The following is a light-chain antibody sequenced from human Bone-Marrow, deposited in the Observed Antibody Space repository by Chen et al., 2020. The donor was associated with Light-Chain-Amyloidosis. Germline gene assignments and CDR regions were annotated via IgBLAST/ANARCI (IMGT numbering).Light chain of an antibody. CDR1: QTISSNY. V-gene: IGKV3-20*01. CDR3: QQYGTSPLT. CDR2: GSS. J-gene: IGKJ4*01. Sequence: EIVLTQSPATLSLSPGEGANQPCMASQTISSNYITWYQQKFGQAPRLLIYGSSSRATGIPDRFTGSGSGTDFTLTINRLEPEDFAMYYCQQYGTSPLTFGGGTKVEIK.